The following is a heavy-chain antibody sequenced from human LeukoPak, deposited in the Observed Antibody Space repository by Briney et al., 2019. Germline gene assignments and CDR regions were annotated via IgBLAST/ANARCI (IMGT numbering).Heavy chain of an antibody. J-gene: IGHJ4*02. D-gene: IGHD2-15*01. V-gene: IGHV3-48*02. CDR2: ISRDSGAI. CDR1: GFTFSHYE. CDR3: ARDSQWCFDY. Sequence: GGSLRLSCTTSGFTFSHYEMNWVRQAPGKGLEWVSYISRDSGAIYYADSVKGRFTVSRDNAKNSLYLQMNSLRDEDTAVYYCARDSQWCFDYWGQGTLVTVSS.